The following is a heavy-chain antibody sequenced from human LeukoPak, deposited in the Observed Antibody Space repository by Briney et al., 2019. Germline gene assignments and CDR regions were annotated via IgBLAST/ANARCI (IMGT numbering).Heavy chain of an antibody. CDR2: IIPILDMA. D-gene: IGHD5-24*01. J-gene: IGHJ4*02. CDR1: GGTFSSYA. Sequence: GASVKVSCKASGGTFSSYAISWVRQAPGRGLEWMGRIIPILDMANYAQKFQGRVTITADKSTSTAYMDLSRLRSEDTAVYYCASEANSIWLQIFDYWGQGTLVTVSS. CDR3: ASEANSIWLQIFDY. V-gene: IGHV1-69*04.